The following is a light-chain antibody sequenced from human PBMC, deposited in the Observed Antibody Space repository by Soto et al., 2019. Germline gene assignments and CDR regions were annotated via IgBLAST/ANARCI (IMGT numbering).Light chain of an antibody. Sequence: EIVLTQSPGTLSLPPGERATLSCRASQSVSSSYLAWYQQKPGQAPRLLISGASSRATGIPDRFSGSGSGTDFTLTISRLEPEDFAVYYCQQYGSSPWTFGQGTKVEIK. CDR1: QSVSSSY. V-gene: IGKV3-20*01. CDR3: QQYGSSPWT. J-gene: IGKJ1*01. CDR2: GAS.